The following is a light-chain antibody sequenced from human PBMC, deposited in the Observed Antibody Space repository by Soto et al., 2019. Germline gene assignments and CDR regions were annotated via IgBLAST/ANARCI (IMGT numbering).Light chain of an antibody. Sequence: QSALTQPASVSGSPGQSITISCTGTSSDVGGYNYVSWYQQHPGKAPKLMIYDVSNRPSGVSNRFSGSKSGNTASLTISGLQAEDEAYYYCSSYTISTTWVFGGGTKVTVL. V-gene: IGLV2-14*03. CDR2: DVS. CDR3: SSYTISTTWV. CDR1: SSDVGGYNY. J-gene: IGLJ3*02.